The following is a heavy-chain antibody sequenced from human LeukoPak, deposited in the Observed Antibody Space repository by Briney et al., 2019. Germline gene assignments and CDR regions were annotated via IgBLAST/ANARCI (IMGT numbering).Heavy chain of an antibody. J-gene: IGHJ4*02. Sequence: ASVKVSCKASGGTFSSYAISWVRQAPGQGLEWMGRIIPIFGIANYAQKFQGRVTITADKSTSTAYMELSSLRSEDTAVYYCARDGGHYYDSSGNFDYWGQGTLVTVSS. CDR2: IIPIFGIA. CDR1: GGTFSSYA. CDR3: ARDGGHYYDSSGNFDY. V-gene: IGHV1-69*04. D-gene: IGHD3-22*01.